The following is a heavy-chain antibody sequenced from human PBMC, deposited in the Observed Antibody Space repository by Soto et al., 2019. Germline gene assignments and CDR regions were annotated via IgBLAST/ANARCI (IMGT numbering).Heavy chain of an antibody. Sequence: RASVKVSCKASGGTFSSYAISWVRQAPGQGLEWMGGIIPIFGTANYAQKFQGRVTITADESTSTAYMELSSLRSEDTAVYYCARVGRSYGYGYYFDYWGQGTLVTVSS. V-gene: IGHV1-69*13. D-gene: IGHD5-18*01. CDR2: IIPIFGTA. CDR3: ARVGRSYGYGYYFDY. J-gene: IGHJ4*02. CDR1: GGTFSSYA.